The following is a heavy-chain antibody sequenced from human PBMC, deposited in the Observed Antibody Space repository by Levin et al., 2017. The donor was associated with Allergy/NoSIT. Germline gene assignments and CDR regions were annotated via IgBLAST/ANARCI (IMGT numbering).Heavy chain of an antibody. CDR2: LSFGGSS. D-gene: IGHD3-16*01. CDR1: GGSISRTSDF. Sequence: SETLSLICTVSGGSISRTSDFWGWIRQPPGKGLEWIGSLSFGGSSYYNPSLRSRVSISLDTSKNRFSLRLTSVTAADTAVYYCARLRQGDFDYWGQGTLVTVSS. CDR3: ARLRQGDFDY. J-gene: IGHJ4*02. V-gene: IGHV4-39*07.